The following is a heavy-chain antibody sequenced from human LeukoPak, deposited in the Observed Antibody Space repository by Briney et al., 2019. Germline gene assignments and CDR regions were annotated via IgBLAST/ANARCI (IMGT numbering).Heavy chain of an antibody. J-gene: IGHJ4*02. CDR2: IYHSGST. V-gene: IGHV4-30-2*05. CDR1: GGSISSGGYS. Sequence: KPSETLSLTCAVSGGSISSGGYSWSWIRQPPGRGLDWIGYIYHSGSTHYNPSLKSRATISADTSKNQFSLKLTSMTAADTAVYHCARGGEGYDYVYWGQGTLVTVSS. D-gene: IGHD5-12*01. CDR3: ARGGEGYDYVY.